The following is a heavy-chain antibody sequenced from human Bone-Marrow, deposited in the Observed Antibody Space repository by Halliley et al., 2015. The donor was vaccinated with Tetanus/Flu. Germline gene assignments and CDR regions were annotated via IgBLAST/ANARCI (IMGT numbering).Heavy chain of an antibody. CDR3: TTLARGYSVAFDF. D-gene: IGHD2-15*01. J-gene: IGHJ4*02. Sequence: RIKSKSDGETTDFAAPVKGRFSISRDDSKNTLYLQMNDLKTEDTGVYYCTTLARGYSVAFDFWGQGAQVTVSS. CDR2: IKSKSDGETT. V-gene: IGHV3-15*01.